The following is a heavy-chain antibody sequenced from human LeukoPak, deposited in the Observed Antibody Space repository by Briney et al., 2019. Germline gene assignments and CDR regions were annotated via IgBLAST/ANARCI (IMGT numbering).Heavy chain of an antibody. CDR2: INPNSGGT. CDR3: ARGQGGWENWFDP. J-gene: IGHJ5*02. Sequence: GASVKVSCKASGYIFTGYYMHWVRQAPGQGLEWMGWINPNSGGTNYAQKFQGRVTMTRDTSISTPYMELSWLRSDDTAVYYCARGQGGWENWFDPWGQGTLVTVSS. D-gene: IGHD1-26*01. CDR1: GYIFTGYY. V-gene: IGHV1-2*02.